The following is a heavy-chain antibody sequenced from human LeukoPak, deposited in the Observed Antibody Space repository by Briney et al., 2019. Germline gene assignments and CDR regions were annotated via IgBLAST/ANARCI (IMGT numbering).Heavy chain of an antibody. D-gene: IGHD3-3*01. CDR3: ARDYELRFLEWLSWAPFDP. CDR1: GYTFTSYG. V-gene: IGHV1-18*01. Sequence: ASVKVSCKASGYTFTSYGISWVRQAPGQGLEWMGWISAYNGNTNYAQKLQGRVTMTTDTSTSTAYMELRSLRSDDTAVYYCARDYELRFLEWLSWAPFDPWGQGTLVTVSS. CDR2: ISAYNGNT. J-gene: IGHJ5*02.